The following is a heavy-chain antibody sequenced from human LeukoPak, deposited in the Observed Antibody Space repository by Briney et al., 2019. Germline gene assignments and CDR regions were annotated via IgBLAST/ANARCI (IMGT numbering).Heavy chain of an antibody. CDR1: GFTFSSYS. CDR2: ISSSSSYI. J-gene: IGHJ6*03. V-gene: IGHV3-21*01. Sequence: PGGSLRLSCAASGFTFSSYSMNWVRQAPGKGLGWVSSISSSSSYIYYADSVRGRFTISRDNAKNSLYLQMNSLRAEDTAVYYCASRSSGYYPLYYYYMDVWGKGTTVTVSS. D-gene: IGHD3-22*01. CDR3: ASRSSGYYPLYYYYMDV.